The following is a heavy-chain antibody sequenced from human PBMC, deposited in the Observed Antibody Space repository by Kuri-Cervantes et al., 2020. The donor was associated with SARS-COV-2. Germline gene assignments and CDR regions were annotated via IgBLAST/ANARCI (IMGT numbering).Heavy chain of an antibody. CDR1: GFTFSSFG. Sequence: GGSLRLSCAASGFTFSSFGMSWVRQAPGKGLEWVSAISDSGGSTFYADSVKGRFTVSRDNSRNTLYLEMSSLRVGDTAVYYCAKRDAYSQGSYFDYWGHGTQVTVSS. J-gene: IGHJ4*01. D-gene: IGHD5-24*01. CDR2: ISDSGGST. V-gene: IGHV3-23*01. CDR3: AKRDAYSQGSYFDY.